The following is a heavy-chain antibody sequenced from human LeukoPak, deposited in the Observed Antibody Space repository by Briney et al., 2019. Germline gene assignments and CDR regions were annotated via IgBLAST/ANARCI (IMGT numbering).Heavy chain of an antibody. V-gene: IGHV4-34*01. Sequence: SETLSLTCAVYGRSFSGYYWSWIRQPPGKGLEWIGEINHSGSTNYNPSLKSRVTISVDTSKNQFSLKLSSVTAADTAVYYCARGRRGYNWTQVPFDYWGQGTLVTVSS. CDR3: ARGRRGYNWTQVPFDY. CDR1: GRSFSGYY. CDR2: INHSGST. J-gene: IGHJ4*02. D-gene: IGHD1-20*01.